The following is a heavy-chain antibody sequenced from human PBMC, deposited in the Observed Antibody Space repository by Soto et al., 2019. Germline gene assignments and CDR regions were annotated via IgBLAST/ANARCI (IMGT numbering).Heavy chain of an antibody. CDR3: ARRGYNWNARVHGRDV. J-gene: IGHJ6*02. CDR2: IIPIFGTA. D-gene: IGHD1-20*01. Sequence: QVQLVQSGAEVKKPGSSVKVSCKASGGTFSTYAIRWVRQAPRQVLEWMGVIIPIFGTANYAQKFQGRVRITADESTSTAYMERSSLRSEDTAVYYCARRGYNWNARVHGRDVWGQGTTVTVAS. CDR1: GGTFSTYA. V-gene: IGHV1-69*01.